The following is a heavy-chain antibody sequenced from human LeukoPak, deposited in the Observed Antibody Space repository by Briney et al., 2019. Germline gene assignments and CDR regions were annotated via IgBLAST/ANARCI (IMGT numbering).Heavy chain of an antibody. CDR3: ARDRSIAAAADPFDI. CDR1: GGTFSSYA. CDR2: IIPILNIA. J-gene: IGHJ3*02. D-gene: IGHD6-13*01. V-gene: IGHV1-69*04. Sequence: ASVKVSCKASGGTFSSYAISWVRQAPGQGLEWMGRIIPILNIANYAQKFQGRVTITADKSTSTAYMELSSLRSEDTAVYYCARDRSIAAAADPFDIWGQGTMVTVSS.